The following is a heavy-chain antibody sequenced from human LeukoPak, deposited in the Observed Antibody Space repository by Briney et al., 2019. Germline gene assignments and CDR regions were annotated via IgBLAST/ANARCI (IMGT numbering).Heavy chain of an antibody. V-gene: IGHV4-31*03. D-gene: IGHD4/OR15-4a*01. CDR2: IYYTGTT. J-gene: IGHJ3*02. CDR3: ARAAWRGSNSRDAFDI. Sequence: SQTLSLTCTVSGGSISRGGDYWSLIRQHPGKGLEWIGYIYYTGTTYYNPSLKSRITISVDTSKNQFSLNLSSMTAADTAVYYCARAAWRGSNSRDAFDIWGQGTVVTVSS. CDR1: GGSISRGGDY.